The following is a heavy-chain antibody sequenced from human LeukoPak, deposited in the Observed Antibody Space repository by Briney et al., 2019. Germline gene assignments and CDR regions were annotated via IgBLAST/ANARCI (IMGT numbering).Heavy chain of an antibody. J-gene: IGHJ4*02. CDR2: IRSDGINK. V-gene: IGHV3-30*02. CDR1: GFTFSDYG. D-gene: IGHD6-19*01. Sequence: GGYLRLSCAASGFTFSDYGMHWVRQAPGKGLEWVTFIRSDGINKYYSDSVKGRFTISRDNSKNTLYLQMNSLRPEDTAIYYCAKGSAWSHGYFDYWGQGTLVTVSS. CDR3: AKGSAWSHGYFDY.